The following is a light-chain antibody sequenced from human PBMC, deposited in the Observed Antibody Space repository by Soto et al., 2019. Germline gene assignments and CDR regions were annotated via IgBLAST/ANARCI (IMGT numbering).Light chain of an antibody. J-gene: IGLJ2*01. CDR3: SSYAGSNVV. CDR2: EVS. Sequence: QSALTQPPSASGSPGQSVTISCTGTKSDIGVYDFVSWYQHHPGKAPKLMIFEVSKRPSGVPDRFSGSKSGNTASLTVSGLQAEDEADYYCSSYAGSNVVFGGGTKLTVL. V-gene: IGLV2-8*01. CDR1: KSDIGVYDF.